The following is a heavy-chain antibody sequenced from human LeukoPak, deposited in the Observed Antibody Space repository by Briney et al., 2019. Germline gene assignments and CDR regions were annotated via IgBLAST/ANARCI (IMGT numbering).Heavy chain of an antibody. J-gene: IGHJ4*02. CDR1: GFTFSSYG. V-gene: IGHV3-30*18. CDR3: AKDLENYYDSSGYVDY. Sequence: PGGSLRLSCAASGFTFSSYGMHWVRQAPGKGLEWVAAISDDGSNKYYADSAKGRFTISRDNSKNTVYLQMNSLRAEDTAVYYCAKDLENYYDSSGYVDYWGQGTLVTVSS. CDR2: ISDDGSNK. D-gene: IGHD3-22*01.